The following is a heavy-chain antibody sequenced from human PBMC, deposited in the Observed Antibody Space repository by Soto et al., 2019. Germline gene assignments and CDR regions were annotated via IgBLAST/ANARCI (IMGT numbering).Heavy chain of an antibody. V-gene: IGHV4-59*01. J-gene: IGHJ4*02. D-gene: IGHD6-13*01. CDR2: NYYSGST. CDR3: ARDMGGIAAAGPYFDY. Sequence: QVQLQESGPGLVKPSETLSLTCTVSGGSISSYYWSWIRQPPGKGLEWIGNNYYSGSTNNNPSLKVRVTISVDTSKNQFSLQLSSVTAADTAVYYCARDMGGIAAAGPYFDYWGQGTLVTVSS. CDR1: GGSISSYY.